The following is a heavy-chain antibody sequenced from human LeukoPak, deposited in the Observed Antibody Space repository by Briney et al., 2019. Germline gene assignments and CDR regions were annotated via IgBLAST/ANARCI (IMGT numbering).Heavy chain of an antibody. CDR1: GYTFSGYA. Sequence: ASVKVSCKASGYTFSGYAMHWVRQAPGQRLEWMGWINVGKGDTKYSQKFRGRVSITSDTSTSTVYMELSSLRSEDTAVYYCASTAMVTGFDYWGQGTLVTVSS. D-gene: IGHD5-18*01. CDR3: ASTAMVTGFDY. CDR2: INVGKGDT. J-gene: IGHJ4*02. V-gene: IGHV1-3*01.